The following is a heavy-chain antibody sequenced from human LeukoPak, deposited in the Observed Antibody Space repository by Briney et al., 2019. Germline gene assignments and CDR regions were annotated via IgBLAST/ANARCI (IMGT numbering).Heavy chain of an antibody. D-gene: IGHD3-10*01. CDR2: ISAYNGNT. J-gene: IGHJ6*03. CDR3: ARGGVIWFGGLLTFTYYYMDV. CDR1: GYTFTSYG. Sequence: ASVKVSCKASGYTFTSYGISWVRQAPGQGLEWMGWISAYNGNTNYAQKLQGRVTMTTDTSTSTAYMELRSLRSDDTAVYYCARGGVIWFGGLLTFTYYYMDVWGKGTTVTVSS. V-gene: IGHV1-18*01.